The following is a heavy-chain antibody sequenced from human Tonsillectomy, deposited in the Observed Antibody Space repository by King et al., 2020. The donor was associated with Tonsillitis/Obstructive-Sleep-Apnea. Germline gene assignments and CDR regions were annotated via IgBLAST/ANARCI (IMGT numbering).Heavy chain of an antibody. J-gene: IGHJ5*02. Sequence: QLVQSGAEVKKPGASVKVSCKASGYTFTSYYMHWVRQAPGQGLEWMGIINPSGGSTSYAQKFQGRVTMTRDTSTSTVYMELSSLRSEDTAVYYCARDWRIGVPTTNRPYNWFDPWGQGTLVTVSS. CDR2: INPSGGST. D-gene: IGHD1-1*01. V-gene: IGHV1-46*01. CDR1: GYTFTSYY. CDR3: ARDWRIGVPTTNRPYNWFDP.